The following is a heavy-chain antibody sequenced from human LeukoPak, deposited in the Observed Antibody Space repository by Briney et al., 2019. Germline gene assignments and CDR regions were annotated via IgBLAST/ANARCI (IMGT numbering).Heavy chain of an antibody. V-gene: IGHV4-39*01. Sequence: PSETLSLTCTVSGGSISSSSYYWGWIRQPPGKGLEWIGGIYYSGSTYYNPSLKSRVTISVDTSKNQFSLKLSSVTAADTAVYYCARHLIAAAELYDYWGQGTLVTVSS. CDR1: GGSISSSSYY. D-gene: IGHD6-13*01. J-gene: IGHJ4*02. CDR2: IYYSGST. CDR3: ARHLIAAAELYDY.